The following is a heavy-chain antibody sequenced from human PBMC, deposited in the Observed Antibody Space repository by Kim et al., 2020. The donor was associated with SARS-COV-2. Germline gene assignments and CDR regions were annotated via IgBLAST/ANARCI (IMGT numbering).Heavy chain of an antibody. J-gene: IGHJ4*02. CDR3: TTDLYYDFWSGYSGLDY. CDR2: IKSKTDGGTT. Sequence: GGSLRLSCAASGFTFSNAWMSWVRQAPGKGLEWVGRIKSKTDGGTTDYAAPVKGRFTISRDDSKNTLYLQMNSLKTEDTAVYYCTTDLYYDFWSGYSGLDYWGQVTLVTVSS. V-gene: IGHV3-15*01. D-gene: IGHD3-3*01. CDR1: GFTFSNAW.